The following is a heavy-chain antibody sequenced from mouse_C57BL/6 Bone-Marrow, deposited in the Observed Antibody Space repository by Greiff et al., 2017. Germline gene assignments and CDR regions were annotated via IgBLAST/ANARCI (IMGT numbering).Heavy chain of an antibody. CDR1: GFTFSSYG. CDR3: ARRRQLGLFDY. V-gene: IGHV5-6*02. Sequence: EVKLVESGGDLVKPGGSLKLSCAASGFTFSSYGMSWVRQTPDKRLEWVATISSGGSYTYYPDSVKGRFTISRDNAKNTLYLQMSSLKSEDTAMYYCARRRQLGLFDYWGQGATLTDSS. J-gene: IGHJ2*01. D-gene: IGHD3-2*01. CDR2: ISSGGSYT.